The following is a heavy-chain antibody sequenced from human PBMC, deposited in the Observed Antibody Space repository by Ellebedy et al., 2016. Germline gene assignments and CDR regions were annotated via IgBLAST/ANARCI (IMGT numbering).Heavy chain of an antibody. CDR2: VDYRGFT. CDR1: GVSVTSGSYY. J-gene: IGHJ3*01. V-gene: IGHV4-61*01. CDR3: ATLEVPAAAWGDVIDV. Sequence: SETLSLTCTVSGVSVTSGSYYWSWIRQPPGKGLEWIAYVDYRGFTNYNPSLMSRVTISVDTSKNQVSLKLTSVTAADTAVYHCATLEVPAAAWGDVIDVWGQGTMVTVAS. D-gene: IGHD2-2*01.